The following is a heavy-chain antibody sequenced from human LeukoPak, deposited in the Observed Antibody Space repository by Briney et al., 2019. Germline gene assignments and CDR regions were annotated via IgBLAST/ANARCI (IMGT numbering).Heavy chain of an antibody. V-gene: IGHV1-69*05. J-gene: IGHJ5*02. D-gene: IGHD2-15*01. CDR3: ARDHGYCSGGSCYSGWFDP. CDR1: GGTFSSYA. CDR2: IIPIFGTA. Sequence: SVKVSCKASGGTFSSYAISWVRQAPGQGLEWMGGIIPIFGTANYAQKFQGRVTITTDESTTTAYMELSSLRSEDTAVYYCARDHGYCSGGSCYSGWFDPWGQGTLVTVSS.